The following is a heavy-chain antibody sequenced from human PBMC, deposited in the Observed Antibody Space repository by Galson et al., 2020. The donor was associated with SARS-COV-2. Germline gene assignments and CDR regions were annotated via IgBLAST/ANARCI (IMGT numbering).Heavy chain of an antibody. D-gene: IGHD3-22*01. Sequence: GGSLRLSCAASGFTFDDYTMHWVRQAPGKGLEWVSLISWDGGSTYYADSVTGRFTISRDNSKNSLYLQMNSLRTEDTALYYCAKLPSPDYDVFDYWGQGTLVTVSS. V-gene: IGHV3-43*01. CDR1: GFTFDDYT. CDR2: ISWDGGST. J-gene: IGHJ4*02. CDR3: AKLPSPDYDVFDY.